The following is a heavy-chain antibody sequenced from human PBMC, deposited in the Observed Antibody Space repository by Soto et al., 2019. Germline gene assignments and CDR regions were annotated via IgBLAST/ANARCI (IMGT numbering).Heavy chain of an antibody. CDR1: GLTFTIKA. Sequence: VKPCSKAPGLTFTIKALCSARQSTGQGLEWMGWISAYNGNTNFAQKLQDRVTMTTDTSTSTAYMELRSLRSDDTAVYYCARDRAAAGTSPVDYWGQGTLVTVSS. D-gene: IGHD6-13*01. CDR3: ARDRAAAGTSPVDY. J-gene: IGHJ4*02. V-gene: IGHV1-18*01. CDR2: ISAYNGNT.